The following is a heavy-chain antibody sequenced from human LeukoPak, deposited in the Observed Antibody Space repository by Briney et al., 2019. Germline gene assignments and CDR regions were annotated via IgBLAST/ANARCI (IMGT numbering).Heavy chain of an antibody. D-gene: IGHD1-26*01. J-gene: IGHJ2*01. CDR1: GFTFSSYA. CDR2: ISYDGSNK. V-gene: IGHV3-30*01. Sequence: PGGSLRLSCAASGFTFSSYAMHWVRQAPGKGLEWVAVISYDGSNKYYADSVKGRFTISRDNSKNTLYLQMNSLRAKDTAVYYCAREGGSYGGWYFDLWGRGTLVTVSS. CDR3: AREGGSYGGWYFDL.